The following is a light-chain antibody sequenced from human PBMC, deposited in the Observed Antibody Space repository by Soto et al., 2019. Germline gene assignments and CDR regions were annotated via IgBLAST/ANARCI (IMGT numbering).Light chain of an antibody. CDR3: AAWDDNLNAYV. Sequence: QSALTQPPSASSTPGQTVTISCSGSTSNIGTFYVYWYQHLPGTAPKLLIYLGDQRASGVSDRFSGSKSGTSASLAINGLRSDDEADYYCAAWDDNLNAYVFGSGTKATVL. CDR2: LGD. V-gene: IGLV1-47*02. J-gene: IGLJ1*01. CDR1: TSNIGTFY.